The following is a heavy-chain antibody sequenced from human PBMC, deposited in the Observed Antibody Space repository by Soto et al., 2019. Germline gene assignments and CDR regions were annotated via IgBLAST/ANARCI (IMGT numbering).Heavy chain of an antibody. CDR3: ARSDGHTFNWLDS. CDR2: MNPTSGNT. V-gene: IGHV1-8*01. Sequence: QVQLVQSGAEVKTPGAAGKVSCEASGYTFTKYDMNWVRQAPGQGLEWMGWMNPTSGNTGYAQKFQGRLTMTWDTAIGIAHMELSSLRNEDTAVYYCARSDGHTFNWLDSWGQGALVTVSA. D-gene: IGHD2-2*02. J-gene: IGHJ5*01. CDR1: GYTFTKYD.